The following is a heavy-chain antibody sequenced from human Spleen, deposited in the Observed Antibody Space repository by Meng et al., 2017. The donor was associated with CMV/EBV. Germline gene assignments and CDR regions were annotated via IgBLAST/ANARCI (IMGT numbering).Heavy chain of an antibody. J-gene: IGHJ4*02. V-gene: IGHV4-4*07. D-gene: IGHD3-10*01. CDR1: GRAISSYY. Sequence: VHLQDSRPGPVKPSEPLSLTRTVSGRAISSYYWSWIRQPAGKGLEWIGRIYTSGSTNSNPSLKSRVTMSVDTSKNQFSLKLSSVTAADTAVYYCASSSPFGAYYFDYWGQGTLVTVSS. CDR2: IYTSGST. CDR3: ASSSPFGAYYFDY.